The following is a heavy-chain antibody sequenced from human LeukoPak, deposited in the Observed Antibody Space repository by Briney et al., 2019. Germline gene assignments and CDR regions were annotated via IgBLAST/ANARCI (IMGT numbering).Heavy chain of an antibody. CDR3: ARGARPDGYNLRIDY. CDR2: INPNSGGT. D-gene: IGHD5-24*01. J-gene: IGHJ4*02. CDR1: GYTFTGYY. V-gene: IGHV1-2*06. Sequence: ASVKVSCKASGYTFTGYYMHWVRQAPGQGLGWMGRINPNSGGTNYAQKFQGGVTMTRDTSISTAYMELSRLRSDDTAVYYCARGARPDGYNLRIDYWGQGTLVTVSS.